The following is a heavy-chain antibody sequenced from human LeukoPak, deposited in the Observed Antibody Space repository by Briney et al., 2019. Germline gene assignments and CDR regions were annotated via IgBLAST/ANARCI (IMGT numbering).Heavy chain of an antibody. CDR1: GYTFTSYY. Sequence: ASVKVSCKASGYTFTSYYMHWVRQAPGQGLEWMGIINPSGGSTSYAQKFQGRVTMTRDTSTSTVYMELSSLRSEDTAVCYCARALTLRFLEWFPFDYWGQGTLVTVSS. CDR3: ARALTLRFLEWFPFDY. D-gene: IGHD3-3*01. J-gene: IGHJ4*02. CDR2: INPSGGST. V-gene: IGHV1-46*01.